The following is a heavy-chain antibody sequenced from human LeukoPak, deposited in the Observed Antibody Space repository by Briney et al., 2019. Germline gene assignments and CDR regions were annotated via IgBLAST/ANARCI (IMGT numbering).Heavy chain of an antibody. V-gene: IGHV1-46*01. CDR1: GYTFTSYY. CDR3: TRDLGHYYGSGSYFDY. D-gene: IGHD3-10*01. J-gene: IGHJ4*02. CDR2: INPSGGST. Sequence: ASVKVSCKASGYTFTSYYMHWVRQAPGQGLEWMGIINPSGGSTSYAQKFQGRVTMTRDTSTSTVYMELSSLRSEDTAVYYCTRDLGHYYGSGSYFDYWGQGNLVTVSS.